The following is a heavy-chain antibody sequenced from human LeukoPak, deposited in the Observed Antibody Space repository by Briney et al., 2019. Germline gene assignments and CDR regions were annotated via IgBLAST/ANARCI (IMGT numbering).Heavy chain of an antibody. CDR3: ARLDIVVVPAAMRDDAFDI. Sequence: SETLSLTCTASGGSISSSSYYWGWIRQPPGKGLEWIGSIYYSGSTYYNPSLKSRVTISVDTSKNQFSLKLSSVTAADTAVYYCARLDIVVVPAAMRDDAFDIWGQGTMVTVSS. J-gene: IGHJ3*02. CDR1: GGSISSSSYY. CDR2: IYYSGST. V-gene: IGHV4-39*01. D-gene: IGHD2-2*01.